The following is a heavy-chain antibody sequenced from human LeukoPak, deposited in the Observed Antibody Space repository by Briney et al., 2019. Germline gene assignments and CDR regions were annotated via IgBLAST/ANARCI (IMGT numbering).Heavy chain of an antibody. CDR2: ISSNGGST. CDR3: ASGLKSAQFDY. V-gene: IGHV3-64*01. D-gene: IGHD6-25*01. CDR1: GFTFSSYA. J-gene: IGHJ4*02. Sequence: GGSLRLSCAASGFTFSSYAMHWVRQAPGKGLEYVSAISSNGGSTYYANSVKGRFTISRDNSKNTLYLQMGSLRAEDMAVYYRASGLKSAQFDYWGQGTLVTVSS.